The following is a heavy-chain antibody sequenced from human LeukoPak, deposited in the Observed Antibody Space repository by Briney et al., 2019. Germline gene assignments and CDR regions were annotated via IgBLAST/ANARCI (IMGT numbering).Heavy chain of an antibody. CDR1: GFTFSSYA. J-gene: IGHJ4*02. CDR3: VKRYYYDSSGYYPGFDY. CDR2: ISSNGGST. D-gene: IGHD3-22*01. V-gene: IGHV3-64D*09. Sequence: GGSLRLSCSASGFTFSSYAMHWVRQAPGKGLEYVSAISSNGGSTCYADSVKGRFTISRDNSKNTLYLQMSSLRAEDTAVYYCVKRYYYDSSGYYPGFDYWGQGTLVTVSS.